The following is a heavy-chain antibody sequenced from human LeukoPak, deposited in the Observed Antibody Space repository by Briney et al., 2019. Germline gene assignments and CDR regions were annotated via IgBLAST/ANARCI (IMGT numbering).Heavy chain of an antibody. D-gene: IGHD3-22*01. CDR1: GGSISSGDYY. CDR3: ARERPYYYDSSGPVDY. Sequence: PSQTLSLTCTVSGGSISSGDYYWSWIRQPPGKGLEWIGYIYYSGSTYYNPSLKSRVTILVDTSKNQFSLKLSSVTAADTAVYYCARERPYYYDSSGPVDYWGQGTLVTVSS. J-gene: IGHJ4*02. V-gene: IGHV4-30-4*01. CDR2: IYYSGST.